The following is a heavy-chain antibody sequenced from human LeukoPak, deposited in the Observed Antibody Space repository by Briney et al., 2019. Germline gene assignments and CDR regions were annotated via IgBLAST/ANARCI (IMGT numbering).Heavy chain of an antibody. CDR1: GFSVSTNY. Sequence: GGSLRLSCAASGFSVSTNYMSWVRQAPGKGLEWVSFIYSGGSTYYADSVKGRFTISRDNSKNTLYLQMNSLRAEDSAVYYCARDLYSSSRNNFDYWGQGTLVTVSS. CDR2: IYSGGST. CDR3: ARDLYSSSRNNFDY. D-gene: IGHD6-13*01. J-gene: IGHJ4*02. V-gene: IGHV3-53*01.